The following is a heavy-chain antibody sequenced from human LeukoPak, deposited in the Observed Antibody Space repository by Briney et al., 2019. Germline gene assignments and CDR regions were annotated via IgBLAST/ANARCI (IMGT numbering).Heavy chain of an antibody. CDR2: IIPIFGTA. D-gene: IGHD6-13*01. CDR3: ARDQEYSSSWYRWKYYDP. V-gene: IGHV1-69*01. Sequence: GGSLRLSCAASGFTFSSYAISWVRQAPGQGLEWMGGIIPIFGTANYAQKFQGRVTITADESTSTAYMELSSLRSEDTAVYYCARDQEYSSSWYRWKYYDPWGQGTLVTVSS. J-gene: IGHJ5*02. CDR1: GFTFSSYA.